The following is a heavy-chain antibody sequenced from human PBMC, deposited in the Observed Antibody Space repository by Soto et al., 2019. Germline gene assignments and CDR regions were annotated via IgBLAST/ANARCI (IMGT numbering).Heavy chain of an antibody. J-gene: IGHJ4*02. CDR2: SSPRGDTI. Sequence: GVSLKLASLASGFSLANYPMNWVRQPPGKGLEWISYSSPRGDTIYYADSVEGRFTISRDNARNSLSLHMSSLRDEDSALYYCAKGPHTNVGWPYYFESWGQGVPVNVSS. CDR3: AKGPHTNVGWPYYFES. V-gene: IGHV3-48*02. D-gene: IGHD6-19*01. CDR1: GFSLANYP.